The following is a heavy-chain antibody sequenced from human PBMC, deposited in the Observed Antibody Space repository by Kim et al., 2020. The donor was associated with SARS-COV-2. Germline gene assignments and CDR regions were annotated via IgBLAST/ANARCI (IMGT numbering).Heavy chain of an antibody. V-gene: IGHV1-2*04. Sequence: ASVKVSCKASGYTFTGYYMHWVRQAPGQGLEWMGWINPNSGGTNYAQKFQGWVTMTRDTSISTAYMELSRLRSDDTAVYYCARGRASSWDYYYYGMDVWGQGTTVTVSS. D-gene: IGHD6-13*01. J-gene: IGHJ6*02. CDR3: ARGRASSWDYYYYGMDV. CDR2: INPNSGGT. CDR1: GYTFTGYY.